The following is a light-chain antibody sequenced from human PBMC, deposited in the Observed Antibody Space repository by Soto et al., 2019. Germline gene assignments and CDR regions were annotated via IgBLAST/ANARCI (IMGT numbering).Light chain of an antibody. V-gene: IGLV2-14*02. CDR2: DVS. CDR1: SIDVGAYNL. J-gene: IGLJ3*02. CDR3: SSYTNTSTLV. Sequence: QSALTQPASVSGSPGQSITISCTGTSIDVGAYNLVSWYQQHPGRAPKLFIFDVSNRPSGVSNRFSGSKSGNTASLTISGRQAEDEAFYYCSSYTNTSTLVFGGGTEVTVL.